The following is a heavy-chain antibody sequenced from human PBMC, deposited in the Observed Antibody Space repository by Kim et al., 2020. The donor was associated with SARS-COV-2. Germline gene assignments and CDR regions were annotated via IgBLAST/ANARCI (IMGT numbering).Heavy chain of an antibody. D-gene: IGHD2-2*02. J-gene: IGHJ4*02. CDR3: AKSTLYPSIIYFDY. V-gene: IGHV3-48*02. CDR1: GFTFSSYS. Sequence: GGSLRLSCAASGFTFSSYSMNWVRQAPGKGLEWVSYISSSSSTIYYADSVKGRFTISRDNAKNSLYLQMNSLRDEDTAVYYCAKSTLYPSIIYFDYWGQGTLVTVSS. CDR2: ISSSSSTI.